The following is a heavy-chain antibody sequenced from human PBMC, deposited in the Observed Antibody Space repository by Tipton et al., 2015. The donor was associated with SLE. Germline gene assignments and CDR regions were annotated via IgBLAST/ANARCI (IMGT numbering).Heavy chain of an antibody. CDR3: ARAGGVAVAGTDY. Sequence: SLRLSCAASGFTFSSYWMNWVRQAPGKGLEWVSYISSSGSTIYYADSVKGRFTISRDNAKNSLYLQMNSLRAEDTAVYYCARAGGVAVAGTDYWGQGTLVTVSS. CDR2: ISSSGSTI. V-gene: IGHV3-48*03. CDR1: GFTFSSYW. J-gene: IGHJ4*02. D-gene: IGHD6-19*01.